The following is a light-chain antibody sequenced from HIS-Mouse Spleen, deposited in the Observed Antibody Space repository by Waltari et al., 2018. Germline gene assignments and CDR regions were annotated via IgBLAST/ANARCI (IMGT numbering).Light chain of an antibody. CDR2: WAS. CDR1: QSVLYSSNNKNY. Sequence: DIVMTQSPDSLAVSLGERATINCKSSQSVLYSSNNKNYLAWYQQKPGQPPKRLIYWASTRESGVPDRFSGSGFGTEFTLTISSLQAEDVAVYYCQQYYSTPYTFGQGTKLEIK. J-gene: IGKJ2*01. CDR3: QQYYSTPYT. V-gene: IGKV4-1*01.